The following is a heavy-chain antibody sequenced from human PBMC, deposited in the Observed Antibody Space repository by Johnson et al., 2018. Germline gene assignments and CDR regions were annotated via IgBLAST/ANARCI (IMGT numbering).Heavy chain of an antibody. CDR2: INSDGSTT. D-gene: IGHD5-24*01. CDR1: GFTFSSYW. J-gene: IGHJ3*02. V-gene: IGHV3-74*02. Sequence: VQLVESGGGLVQPGGSLRLSCAASGFTFSSYWMHWVRQAPGKGLVCVSRINSDGSTTTYADSVKGRFTISRDNAKNTLYLQMNSLRAEDTAGYYCARRDGYNFGVFAIWGQGTMVTVAS. CDR3: ARRDGYNFGVFAI.